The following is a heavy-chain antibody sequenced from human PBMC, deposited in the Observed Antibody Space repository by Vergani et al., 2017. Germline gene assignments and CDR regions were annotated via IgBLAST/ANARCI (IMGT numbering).Heavy chain of an antibody. J-gene: IGHJ5*02. V-gene: IGHV1-69*01. Sequence: QVQLVQSGAEVKKPGSSVKVSCKASGGTFSSYAISWVRQAPGQGLEWMGGIIPIFGTANYAQKFQGRVTITADESTSTAYMELSSLRSEDTAVYYCARIIVVVPAAIFKVFRNANWFDPWGQGTLVTVSS. CDR1: GGTFSSYA. CDR2: IIPIFGTA. D-gene: IGHD2-2*01. CDR3: ARIIVVVPAAIFKVFRNANWFDP.